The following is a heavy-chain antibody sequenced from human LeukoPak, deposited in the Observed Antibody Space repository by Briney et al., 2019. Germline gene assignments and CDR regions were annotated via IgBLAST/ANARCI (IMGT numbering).Heavy chain of an antibody. Sequence: PGGSLRLSCAASGFTYSSYSMNWVPQAPGKELEWVSYISSSSTIYYADSVKGRFTISRDNANNSLYLQMNSLRAEDTAVYYCARAPSRYGALGYWGQGTLVTVSS. CDR3: ARAPSRYGALGY. J-gene: IGHJ4*02. CDR2: ISSSSTI. D-gene: IGHD4-17*01. CDR1: GFTYSSYS. V-gene: IGHV3-48*04.